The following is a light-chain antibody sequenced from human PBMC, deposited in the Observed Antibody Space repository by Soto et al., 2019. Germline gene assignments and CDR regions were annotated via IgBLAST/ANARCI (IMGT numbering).Light chain of an antibody. Sequence: QSALTQPASVSGSPGQSITISCTGTSSDVGGYNYVSWYQQHPGKAPKLMIYEVSNRPSGVSNRFSGSKSDNTASLIIFGLQAEDEADYYCSSYTSSSTVVFGGVTKLTVL. V-gene: IGLV2-14*01. CDR2: EVS. CDR1: SSDVGGYNY. J-gene: IGLJ2*01. CDR3: SSYTSSSTVV.